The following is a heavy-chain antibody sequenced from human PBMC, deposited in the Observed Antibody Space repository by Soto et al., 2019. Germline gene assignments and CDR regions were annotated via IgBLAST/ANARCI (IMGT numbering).Heavy chain of an antibody. V-gene: IGHV1-69*06. CDR1: GGTFSSYA. Sequence: GASVKVSCKASGGTFSSYAISWVRQAPGQGLEWMGGIIPIFGTANYAQKFQGRATITADKSTSTAYMELSSQRSEDTAVYYCARDTLSYGSYYYYYGMDVCGQGTTLTVSS. CDR3: ARDTLSYGSYYYYYGMDV. J-gene: IGHJ6*02. CDR2: IIPIFGTA. D-gene: IGHD5-18*01.